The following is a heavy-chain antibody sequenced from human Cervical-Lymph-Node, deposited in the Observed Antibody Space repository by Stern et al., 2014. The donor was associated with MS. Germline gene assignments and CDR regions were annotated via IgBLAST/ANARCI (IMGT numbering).Heavy chain of an antibody. Sequence: QMQLVQSGAEVKKPGASVKVSCKASEYTFTDYYIHWVRQAPGQGLEWMGQINPTSGGTNYAQKFQGRVTMTRDTSISTAYMDLSSLRSDDTAVYYCARDRGYSYGHWFDPWGQGTLVTVSS. CDR1: EYTFTDYY. CDR3: ARDRGYSYGHWFDP. J-gene: IGHJ5*02. V-gene: IGHV1-2*06. CDR2: INPTSGGT. D-gene: IGHD5-18*01.